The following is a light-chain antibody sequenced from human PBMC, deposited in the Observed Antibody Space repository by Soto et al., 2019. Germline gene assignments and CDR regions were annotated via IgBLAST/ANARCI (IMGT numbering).Light chain of an antibody. J-gene: IGLJ2*01. Sequence: QSVLTQPPSASGSPGQSVTISCTGTSSDVGGYIYVSWYQHHPGKAPKLMIYEVSKRPSGVPDRFSGSKSGSTASLTVSGLQAEDEADYYCSSYAGSNNLVFGGGTKLTVL. V-gene: IGLV2-8*01. CDR2: EVS. CDR3: SSYAGSNNLV. CDR1: SSDVGGYIY.